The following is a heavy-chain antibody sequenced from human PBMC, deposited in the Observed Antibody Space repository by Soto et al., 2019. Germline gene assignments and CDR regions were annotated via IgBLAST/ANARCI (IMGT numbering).Heavy chain of an antibody. CDR3: ASVKVPYNRREWFDP. V-gene: IGHV4-59*01. J-gene: IGHJ5*02. D-gene: IGHD1-20*01. CDR2: IYYSGTT. CDR1: GGSISSYY. Sequence: QVQLQESGPGLVKPAETLSLTCTVSGGSISSYYWSWIRQPPGKGLEWIGYIYYSGTTNYNPSLNSRLTKSVATSKNHFSLKLSSVTAADTAVYYCASVKVPYNRREWFDPWGQGTLVTVSS.